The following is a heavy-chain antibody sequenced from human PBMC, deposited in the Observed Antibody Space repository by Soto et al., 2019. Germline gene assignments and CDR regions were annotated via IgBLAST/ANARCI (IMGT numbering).Heavy chain of an antibody. CDR1: GGSISSGGYY. CDR2: IYYSGST. J-gene: IGHJ6*02. V-gene: IGHV4-31*03. Sequence: PSETLSLTCTVSGGSISSGGYYWSWIRQHPGKGLEWLGYIYYSGSTYYNPSLKSRVTISVDTSKNQFSLKLRSVTAADTAVYYCARDRRGVYDSSGYPDYGMDVWGQGTTVT. CDR3: ARDRRGVYDSSGYPDYGMDV. D-gene: IGHD3-22*01.